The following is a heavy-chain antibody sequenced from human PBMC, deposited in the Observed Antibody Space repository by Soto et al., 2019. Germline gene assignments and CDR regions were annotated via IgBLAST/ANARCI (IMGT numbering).Heavy chain of an antibody. D-gene: IGHD3-22*01. J-gene: IGHJ4*02. CDR3: ERDQRYYYDSSGFYRWDH. V-gene: IGHV1-18*01. Sequence: ASVKVSCKASGYTFTSYGFSWVRQAPGQGLEWMGWISAYNDNTNYGQKFQGRVTMTTDTSTSTAYMELRSLRSDDTAVYYCERDQRYYYDSSGFYRWDHWGQGTLVTVS. CDR1: GYTFTSYG. CDR2: ISAYNDNT.